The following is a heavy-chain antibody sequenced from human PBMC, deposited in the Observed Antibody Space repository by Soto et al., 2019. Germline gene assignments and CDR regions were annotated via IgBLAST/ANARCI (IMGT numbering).Heavy chain of an antibody. V-gene: IGHV3-30*03. J-gene: IGHJ6*02. CDR1: GFTFSSYG. D-gene: IGHD2-2*01. CDR2: ISYDGSNK. CDR3: ATTPPRQYPYYYGMDV. Sequence: PGGSLRLSCAASGFTFSSYGMHWVRQAPGKGLEWVAVISYDGSNKYYADSVKGRFTISRDNSKNTLYLQMNSLRAEDTAVYYCATTPPRQYPYYYGMDVWGQGTTVTVSS.